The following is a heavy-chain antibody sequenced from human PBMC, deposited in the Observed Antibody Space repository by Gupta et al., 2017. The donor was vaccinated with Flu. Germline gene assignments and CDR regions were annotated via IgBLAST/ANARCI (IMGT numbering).Heavy chain of an antibody. J-gene: IGHJ4*02. V-gene: IGHV4-4*02. CDR2: IYQSGDT. CDR3: ARGSNYYDVSGYYFFDY. D-gene: IGHD3-22*01. Sequence: QVQLQESGPGLVKPSGTLSLTFAVSGGSIGSSNWWSWVRPPPGKGLEWIGEIYQSGDTNYNPSLKSRVTISVDKSKNQFSLKLSSVTAADTAFYYCARGSNYYDVSGYYFFDYWGQGTPVTVSS. CDR1: GGSIGSSNW.